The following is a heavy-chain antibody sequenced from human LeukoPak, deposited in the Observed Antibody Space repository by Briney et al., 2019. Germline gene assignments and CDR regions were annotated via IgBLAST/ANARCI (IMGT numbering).Heavy chain of an antibody. Sequence: GESLKISCKVSGYSFTSYWIGWVRQMPGKGLEYMGIIYPGDSDTRYSPSFQGQVTISADKSISTAYLQWSSLKASDTAMYYCATSVVVPAAPQRQDAFDIWGQGTMVTVSS. D-gene: IGHD2-2*01. CDR2: IYPGDSDT. CDR3: ATSVVVPAAPQRQDAFDI. V-gene: IGHV5-51*01. CDR1: GYSFTSYW. J-gene: IGHJ3*02.